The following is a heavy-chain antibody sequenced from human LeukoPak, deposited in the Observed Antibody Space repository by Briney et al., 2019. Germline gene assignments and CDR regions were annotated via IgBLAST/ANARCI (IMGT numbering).Heavy chain of an antibody. CDR1: GFTFSSYA. V-gene: IGHV3-23*01. J-gene: IGHJ3*02. CDR3: AKRRTHIVVVPAAIGAFDI. Sequence: PGGSLRLSCAASGFTFSSYAMSWVRQAPGKGLEWVSAISGSGGSTYYADSVKGRFTISRDNSENTLYLQMNSLRAEDTAVYYCAKRRTHIVVVPAAIGAFDIWGQGTMVTVSS. CDR2: ISGSGGST. D-gene: IGHD2-2*01.